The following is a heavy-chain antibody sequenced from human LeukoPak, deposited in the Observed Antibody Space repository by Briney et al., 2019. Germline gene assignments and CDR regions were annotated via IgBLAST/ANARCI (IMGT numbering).Heavy chain of an antibody. CDR1: GFTFTSYA. J-gene: IGHJ4*02. CDR3: AKSPGNSRNGVDY. V-gene: IGHV3-23*01. D-gene: IGHD2-8*01. Sequence: PGGSLRLSCAASGFTFTSYAMSWVRQAPGKGLEWVSGLSGSGGSTYYADSVKGRFTISRDNSKNTLYLQMNSLRAEDTAVYYCAKSPGNSRNGVDYWGQGTLVTVSS. CDR2: LSGSGGST.